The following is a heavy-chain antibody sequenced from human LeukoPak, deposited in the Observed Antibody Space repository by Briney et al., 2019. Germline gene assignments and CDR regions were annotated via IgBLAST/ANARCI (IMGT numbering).Heavy chain of an antibody. Sequence: GGSLRLSCAASGFAFSGYWMTWVRQAPGRGPEWVANIKQDGSEKYYVDSVKGRFTISRDNAKNSLYLQMNSLRAEDTAVYYCAREGVAVAGITDYWGQGTLVTVSS. CDR2: IKQDGSEK. V-gene: IGHV3-7*01. J-gene: IGHJ4*02. D-gene: IGHD6-19*01. CDR1: GFAFSGYW. CDR3: AREGVAVAGITDY.